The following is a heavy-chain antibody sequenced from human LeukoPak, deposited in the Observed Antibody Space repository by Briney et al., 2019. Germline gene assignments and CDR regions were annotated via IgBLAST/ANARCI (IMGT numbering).Heavy chain of an antibody. Sequence: PSETLSLTCTVSGGSISSYYWSWIRQPPGKGLEWIGYIYYSGSTNYNPSLKSRVTISVDTSKNQFSLKLSSVTAADTAVYYCARGAVAAWILDHWGQGTLVTVSS. D-gene: IGHD6-6*01. CDR1: GGSISSYY. V-gene: IGHV4-59*01. CDR2: IYYSGST. CDR3: ARGAVAAWILDH. J-gene: IGHJ4*02.